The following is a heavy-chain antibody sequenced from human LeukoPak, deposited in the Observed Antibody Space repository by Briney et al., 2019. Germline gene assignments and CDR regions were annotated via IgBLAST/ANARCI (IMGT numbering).Heavy chain of an antibody. J-gene: IGHJ6*02. CDR3: ARGHYGLEV. Sequence: GGSLRLSCAASGFTFSSYWMHWVRQAPGKGLEWVSYMSSSGSNIYYADSVKGRFTISRDNAKNSLYLQMNSLRAEDTAVYYCARGHYGLEVWGQGTTVTVSS. CDR1: GFTFSSYW. CDR2: MSSSGSNI. V-gene: IGHV3-48*04.